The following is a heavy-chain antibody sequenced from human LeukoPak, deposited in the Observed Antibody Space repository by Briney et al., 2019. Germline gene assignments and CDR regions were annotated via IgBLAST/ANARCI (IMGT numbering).Heavy chain of an antibody. D-gene: IGHD2-8*01. CDR2: ISSSGSTI. Sequence: GGSLRLSCAASGFTFSSYSMNWVRQAPGKGLEWVSYISSSGSTIYYADSVKGRFTISRDNAKNSLYLQMNSLRAEDTAVYYCARDIVLGNYWGQGTLVTVSS. J-gene: IGHJ4*02. CDR3: ARDIVLGNY. V-gene: IGHV3-48*01. CDR1: GFTFSSYS.